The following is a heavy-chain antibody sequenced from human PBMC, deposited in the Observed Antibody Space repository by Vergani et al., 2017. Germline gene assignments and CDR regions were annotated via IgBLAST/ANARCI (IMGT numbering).Heavy chain of an antibody. CDR3: ARDPPITMIVVGTGY. CDR1: GYTFSSYA. D-gene: IGHD3-22*01. V-gene: IGHV1-69*18. Sequence: QVQLVQSGAEVKKPGASVKVSCKASGYTFSSYAISWVRQAPGQGLEWMGRIIPIFGTANYAQKFQGRVTITADESTSTAYMELSSLRSEDTAVYYCARDPPITMIVVGTGYWGQGTLVTVSS. CDR2: IIPIFGTA. J-gene: IGHJ4*02.